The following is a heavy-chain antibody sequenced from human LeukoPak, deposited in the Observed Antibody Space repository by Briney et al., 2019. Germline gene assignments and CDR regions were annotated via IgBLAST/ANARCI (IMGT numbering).Heavy chain of an antibody. Sequence: PGGSLRLSCAASGFTFSSYGMHWVRQAPGKGLEWVANIKQDGSEKYYVDSVKGRFTISRDNAKNSLYLQMNSLRAEDTAVYYCARDLGYYDILTGYYIGYYFDYWGQGTLVTVSS. CDR2: IKQDGSEK. D-gene: IGHD3-9*01. CDR1: GFTFSSYG. J-gene: IGHJ4*02. V-gene: IGHV3-7*01. CDR3: ARDLGYYDILTGYYIGYYFDY.